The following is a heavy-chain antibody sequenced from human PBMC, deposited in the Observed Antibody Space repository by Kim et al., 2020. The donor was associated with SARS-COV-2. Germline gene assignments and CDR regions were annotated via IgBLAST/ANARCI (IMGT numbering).Heavy chain of an antibody. CDR2: IYYSGST. V-gene: IGHV4-30-4*01. J-gene: IGHJ5*02. CDR1: GGSISSGDYY. Sequence: SETLSLTCTVSGGSISSGDYYWSWIRQPPGKGLEWIGYIYYSGSTYYNPSLKSRVTISVDTSKNQFSLKLSSVTAADTAVYYCARDNSNLYNWNYGSGWFDPWGQGTLVTVSS. CDR3: ARDNSNLYNWNYGSGWFDP. D-gene: IGHD1-7*01.